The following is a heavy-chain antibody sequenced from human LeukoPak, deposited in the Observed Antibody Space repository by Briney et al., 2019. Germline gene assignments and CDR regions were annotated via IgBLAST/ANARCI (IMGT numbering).Heavy chain of an antibody. CDR3: ARLVTAAVYFDY. CDR1: GGSISSSSYY. Sequence: SETLSLTCTVSGGSISSSSYYWGWIRQPPGKGLEWIGSIYYSGSTYYNPSLKSRVTISVDTSKNQFSLKLSSVTAADTAVYYGARLVTAAVYFDYWGQGTLVTVSS. J-gene: IGHJ4*02. D-gene: IGHD6-13*01. V-gene: IGHV4-39*01. CDR2: IYYSGST.